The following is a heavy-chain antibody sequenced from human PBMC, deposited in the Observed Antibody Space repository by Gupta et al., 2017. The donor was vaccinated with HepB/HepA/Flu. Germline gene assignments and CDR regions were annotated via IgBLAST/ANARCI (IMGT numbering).Heavy chain of an antibody. J-gene: IGHJ6*03. CDR2: INWNGGST. CDR3: ARTPVDTDYYGSGSYIRGYMDV. D-gene: IGHD3-10*01. CDR1: GFTFDDYG. V-gene: IGHV3-20*04. Sequence: EVQLVESGGNVIRPGGSLRLSCAASGFTFDDYGMSWVRQPPGKGLEWVSGINWNGGSTGYADSVKGRFTISRDNAKNSLYLQMNSLRAEDTALYYCARTPVDTDYYGSGSYIRGYMDVWGKGTTVTVSS.